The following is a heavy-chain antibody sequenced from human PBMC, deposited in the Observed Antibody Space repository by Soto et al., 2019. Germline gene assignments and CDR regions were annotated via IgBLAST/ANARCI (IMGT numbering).Heavy chain of an antibody. Sequence: QVLLVQSGAEVKKPGSSVKVSCKASGGTFSSYTINWVRQAPGQGLEWMGGIIPIFYTTNYAQKFQGRVTITAHKPTSTAYMELSSVRSEDTTVYYCASRSSGNDYWGQGTLVTVSS. V-gene: IGHV1-69*06. CDR2: IIPIFYTT. D-gene: IGHD6-19*01. J-gene: IGHJ4*02. CDR3: ASRSSGNDY. CDR1: GGTFSSYT.